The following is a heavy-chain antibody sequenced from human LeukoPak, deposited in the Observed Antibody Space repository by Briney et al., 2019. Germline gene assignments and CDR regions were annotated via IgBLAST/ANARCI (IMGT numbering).Heavy chain of an antibody. V-gene: IGHV3-21*04. CDR1: GFTFSSYS. CDR3: AKSGAVRFDY. D-gene: IGHD3-16*01. Sequence: GGSLRLSCAASGFTFSSYSMNWVRQAPGKGLEWASSISSSSSYIYYADSVKGRFTISRDNAKNSLYLQMNSLRAEDTAVYYCAKSGAVRFDYWGQGTPVTVSS. CDR2: ISSSSSYI. J-gene: IGHJ4*02.